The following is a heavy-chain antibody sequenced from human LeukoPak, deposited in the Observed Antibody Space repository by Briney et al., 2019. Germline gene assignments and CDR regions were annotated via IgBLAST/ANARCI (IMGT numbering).Heavy chain of an antibody. D-gene: IGHD1-26*01. V-gene: IGHV3-74*01. CDR3: VRGTGYSVLDI. CDR2: INSDGSST. Sequence: GWSLGLYCAASVFTCSRYWMHWFRQGPENGILWVSRINSDGSSTSYADSVRGRFTISRDNANNTLYLQMNSLRAEDTAVYYCVRGTGYSVLDIWGQGEMVTVSS. CDR1: VFTCSRYW. J-gene: IGHJ3*02.